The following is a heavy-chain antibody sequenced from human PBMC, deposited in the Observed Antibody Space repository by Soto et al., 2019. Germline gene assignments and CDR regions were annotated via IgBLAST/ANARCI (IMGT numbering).Heavy chain of an antibody. CDR3: ARAGVAPYYYDGMDV. J-gene: IGHJ6*02. Sequence: QVQLVQSGAEVKKPGASVKVSCKASGYTFTRSGISWVRQAPGQGPEWMGWISSYNGETNYAQTFQGRVTMTTDTSTSTAYMELRSLGYDDTAVYYCARAGVAPYYYDGMDVWGQGTPVTVSS. CDR1: GYTFTRSG. D-gene: IGHD5-12*01. V-gene: IGHV1-18*01. CDR2: ISSYNGET.